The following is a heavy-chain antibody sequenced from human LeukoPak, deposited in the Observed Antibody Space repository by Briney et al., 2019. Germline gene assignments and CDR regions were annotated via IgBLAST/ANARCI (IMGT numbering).Heavy chain of an antibody. V-gene: IGHV3-23*01. J-gene: IGHJ4*02. Sequence: GGSLRLSCAASGFTFSSYAMSWVRQAPGKGLEWVSAIGGSAASIYYADSVKGRFTISRDNSKNTLYLQMNNPRAEDTAVYYCAKDRGVAAAGDYWGQGILVTVSS. CDR3: AKDRGVAAAGDY. D-gene: IGHD6-13*01. CDR2: IGGSAASI. CDR1: GFTFSSYA.